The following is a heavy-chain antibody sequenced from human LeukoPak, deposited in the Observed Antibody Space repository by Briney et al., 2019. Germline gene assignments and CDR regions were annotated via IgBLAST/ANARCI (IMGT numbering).Heavy chain of an antibody. J-gene: IGHJ5*02. CDR2: IIPIFGTA. V-gene: IGHV1-69*13. D-gene: IGHD6-13*01. CDR3: AKDPAVAAAGTHHSPRGYNWFDP. CDR1: GGTFSSYA. Sequence: GASVKVSRKASGGTFSSYAISWVRQAPGQGLEWMGGIIPIFGTANYAQKFQGRVTITADESTSTAYMELSSLRSEGTAVYYCAKDPAVAAAGTHHSPRGYNWFDPWGQGTLVTVSS.